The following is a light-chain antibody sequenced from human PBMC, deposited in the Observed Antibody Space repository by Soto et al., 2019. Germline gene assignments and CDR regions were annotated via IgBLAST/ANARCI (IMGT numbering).Light chain of an antibody. CDR1: QNINNY. V-gene: IGKV1-33*01. J-gene: IGKJ5*01. Sequence: DIQMTQSPSSLSASVGDSVTITCQASQNINNYLNWYQQKPGRAPKLLIYDASNLEAGVPSRFRGSGSGTDFTFTISRLKPEDIATYYCKQYENLPTFGPGTRLETK. CDR3: KQYENLPT. CDR2: DAS.